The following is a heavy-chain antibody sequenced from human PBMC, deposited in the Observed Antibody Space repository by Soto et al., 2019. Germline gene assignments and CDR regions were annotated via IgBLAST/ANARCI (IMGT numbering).Heavy chain of an antibody. Sequence: SVKVSCKASGGTFSSYAISWVRQAPGQGLEWMGGIIPIFGTANYAQKFQGRVTITADESTSTAYMELSSLRSEDTAVYYCARRAFSDFWSGYRFAYWGQGTLVTVSS. D-gene: IGHD3-3*01. CDR3: ARRAFSDFWSGYRFAY. V-gene: IGHV1-69*13. CDR1: GGTFSSYA. CDR2: IIPIFGTA. J-gene: IGHJ4*02.